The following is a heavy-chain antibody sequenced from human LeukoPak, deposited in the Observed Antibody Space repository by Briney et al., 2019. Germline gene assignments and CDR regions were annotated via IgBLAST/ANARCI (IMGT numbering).Heavy chain of an antibody. Sequence: PGGSLRLSCAASGFAFSSYAMHWVRQAPGKGLEWVAVISYDGSNKYYADSVRGRLTISRDNSKNTLYLQMNSLRAEDTAVYYCARDYYDILTGYSAFDYWGQGTLVTVSS. V-gene: IGHV3-30*04. CDR3: ARDYYDILTGYSAFDY. J-gene: IGHJ4*02. CDR2: ISYDGSNK. D-gene: IGHD3-9*01. CDR1: GFAFSSYA.